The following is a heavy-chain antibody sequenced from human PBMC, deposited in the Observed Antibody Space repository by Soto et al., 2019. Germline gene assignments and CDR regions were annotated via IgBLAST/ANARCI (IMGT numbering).Heavy chain of an antibody. CDR3: ARGALYSSGWPFDY. V-gene: IGHV4-34*01. D-gene: IGHD6-19*01. Sequence: SETLSLTCAVYGGSFSGYYWSWIRQPPGKGLEWIGEINHSGSTNYNPSLKSRVTISVDTSKNQFSLKLSSLRSEDTAVYYCARGALYSSGWPFDYWGQGTLVTVSS. J-gene: IGHJ4*02. CDR1: GGSFSGYY. CDR2: INHSGST.